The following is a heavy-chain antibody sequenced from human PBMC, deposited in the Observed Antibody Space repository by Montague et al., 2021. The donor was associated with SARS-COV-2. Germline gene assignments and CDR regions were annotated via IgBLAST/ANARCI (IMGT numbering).Heavy chain of an antibody. CDR3: ARSGSGSYYNWFDP. Sequence: SLRLSCAASGFTFSSYAMHWVRQAPGKGLEWVAVISYDGSNKYYADSVKGRFTVSRDNSKNTLYLRMNSLRAEDTAVYYCARSGSGSYYNWFDPWGQGTLVTVSS. J-gene: IGHJ5*02. D-gene: IGHD3-10*01. CDR2: ISYDGSNK. CDR1: GFTFSSYA. V-gene: IGHV3-30-3*01.